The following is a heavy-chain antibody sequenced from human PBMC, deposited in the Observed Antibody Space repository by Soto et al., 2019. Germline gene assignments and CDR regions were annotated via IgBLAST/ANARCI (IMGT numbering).Heavy chain of an antibody. V-gene: IGHV3-11*01. Sequence: QVQLVESGGGLVKPGGSLRLSCAASGFTFSDYYMSWIRQAPGKGLEWISYISSSGGAIYHADSVKGRFTISRDNAKNSLYLQKNGLRAEDTAGYYCARDLKPREALAPYYFDYCGQGTLVTVSS. CDR2: ISSSGGAI. J-gene: IGHJ4*02. CDR1: GFTFSDYY. CDR3: ARDLKPREALAPYYFDY. D-gene: IGHD1-1*01.